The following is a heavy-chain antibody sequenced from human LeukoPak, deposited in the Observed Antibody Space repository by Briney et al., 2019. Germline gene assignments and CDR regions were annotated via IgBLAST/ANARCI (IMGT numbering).Heavy chain of an antibody. CDR1: GFTFSSYG. D-gene: IGHD1-7*01. Sequence: GRSLTLSCAASGFTFSSYGMLWVRQPPGKGLEWVAVISYDGSNKYYADSVKGRFTISRDNSKNTLYLQMNSLRAEDTAVYDCAKPGGTGTTSYLWDYWGQGTLVTVSS. CDR3: AKPGGTGTTSYLWDY. J-gene: IGHJ4*02. V-gene: IGHV3-30*18. CDR2: ISYDGSNK.